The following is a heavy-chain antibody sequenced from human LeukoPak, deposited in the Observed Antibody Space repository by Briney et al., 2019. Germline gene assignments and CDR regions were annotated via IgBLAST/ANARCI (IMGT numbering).Heavy chain of an antibody. D-gene: IGHD1-26*01. V-gene: IGHV3-7*01. CDR2: IKQDGSER. J-gene: IGHJ4*02. CDR1: GLTFSNYW. CDR3: ARAGWYSGSFLTL. Sequence: GGSLRLSCAASGLTFSNYWMSWVRQAPGKGLEWVANIKQDGSERYYVGSVEGRFTISRDNAKTSLYLQMNSLRAEDTAVYYCARAGWYSGSFLTLWGQGTLVTVSS.